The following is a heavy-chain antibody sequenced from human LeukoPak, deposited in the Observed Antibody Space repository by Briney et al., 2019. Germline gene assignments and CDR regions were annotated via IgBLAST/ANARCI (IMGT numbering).Heavy chain of an antibody. J-gene: IGHJ3*02. V-gene: IGHV3-30*04. CDR3: ARLTVAIDHRGAFDI. CDR2: ISYDGSNK. Sequence: GGSLRLSCAASGFTFSSYAMHWVRQAPGKGLEWVAVISYDGSNKYYADSVKGRFTISRDNSKNTLYLQMNSLRAEDTAVYYCARLTVAIDHRGAFDIWGQGTMVTVSS. CDR1: GFTFSSYA. D-gene: IGHD6-19*01.